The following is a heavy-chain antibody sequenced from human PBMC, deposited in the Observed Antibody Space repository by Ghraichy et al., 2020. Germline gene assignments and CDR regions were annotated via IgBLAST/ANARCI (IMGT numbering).Heavy chain of an antibody. CDR1: GFTVSNYW. CDR2: IKHDGSEK. J-gene: IGHJ3*02. Sequence: GESLNISCAAFGFTVSNYWMTWVRQAPGRGLEWVANIKHDGSEKYYVDSVKGRFTISRDNAKNSLYLQMNSLRAEDTAVYYCARDLWVTAPGIWGQGTMVTVSS. V-gene: IGHV3-7*01. CDR3: ARDLWVTAPGI. D-gene: IGHD2-21*02.